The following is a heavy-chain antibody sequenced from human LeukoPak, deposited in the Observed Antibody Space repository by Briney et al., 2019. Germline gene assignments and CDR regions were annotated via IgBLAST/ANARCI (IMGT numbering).Heavy chain of an antibody. CDR3: ARDRYDFWSGYMNYMDV. CDR1: GASTTSHY. CDR2: IYTRGTT. D-gene: IGHD3-3*01. V-gene: IGHV4-4*07. J-gene: IGHJ6*03. Sequence: PSETLSLTCTVSGASTTSHYWSWIRQPAGKGLEWIGRIYTRGTTDYNPSLKSRVIISVDTSKNQFSLQLSSVTAADTAVYYCARDRYDFWSGYMNYMDVWGKGTTVTVSS.